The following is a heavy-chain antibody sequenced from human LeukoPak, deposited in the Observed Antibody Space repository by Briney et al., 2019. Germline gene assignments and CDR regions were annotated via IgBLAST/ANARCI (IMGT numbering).Heavy chain of an antibody. CDR1: GYTFTSYY. CDR2: INPSGCST. J-gene: IGHJ4*02. CDR3: ARDRGYTLLGYCTNGVCFEIDY. V-gene: IGHV1-46*01. Sequence: EASVKVSCKASGYTFTSYYMHWVRQAPGQGLEWMGIINPSGCSTSYAQKFQGRVTMTRDTSTSTVYMELSSLRSEDTAVYYCARDRGYTLLGYCTNGVCFEIDYWGQGTLVTVSS. D-gene: IGHD2-8*01.